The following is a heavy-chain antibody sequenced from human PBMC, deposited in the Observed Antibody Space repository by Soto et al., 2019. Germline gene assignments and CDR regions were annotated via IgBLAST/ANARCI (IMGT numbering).Heavy chain of an antibody. V-gene: IGHV4-59*08. Sequence: SETRSLTCTVSGGSISSYYWSWLRQPPGKGLEWIGYIYHSGSTNYNPSLKSRVTISVDTSKNQFSLKLSSVTAADTAVYYCARHEAAAGIRGWGQGTLVTVSS. D-gene: IGHD6-13*01. CDR3: ARHEAAAGIRG. J-gene: IGHJ4*02. CDR1: GGSISSYY. CDR2: IYHSGST.